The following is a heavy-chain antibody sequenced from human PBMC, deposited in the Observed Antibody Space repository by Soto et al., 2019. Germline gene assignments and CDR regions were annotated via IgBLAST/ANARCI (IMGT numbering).Heavy chain of an antibody. J-gene: IGHJ5*02. CDR3: ASNSVCHNWFDR. Sequence: GASVKVSCKATGGTFSSYAISWVRQAPGQGLEWMGGIFPIFGTANYAQKFQGRVTISADESTNTDYMKLSSLRSEEAAVYYCASNSVCHNWFDRWGQGTMVTVSS. CDR2: IFPIFGTA. V-gene: IGHV1-69*13. D-gene: IGHD6-13*01. CDR1: GGTFSSYA.